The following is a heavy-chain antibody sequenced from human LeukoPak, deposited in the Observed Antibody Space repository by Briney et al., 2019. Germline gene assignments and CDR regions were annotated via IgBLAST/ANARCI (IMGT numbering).Heavy chain of an antibody. D-gene: IGHD4-17*01. CDR2: ISSSGSPI. V-gene: IGHV3-48*03. Sequence: TGGSLRLSCAASGFTFSSYEMNWVRQAPGKGLEWVSYISSSGSPIYYADSVRGRFTISRDNAKNSLFLQVNSLRAEDTAVYYCARPPTVTTAGYYFGYWGQGTLVTVSS. CDR3: ARPPTVTTAGYYFGY. CDR1: GFTFSSYE. J-gene: IGHJ4*02.